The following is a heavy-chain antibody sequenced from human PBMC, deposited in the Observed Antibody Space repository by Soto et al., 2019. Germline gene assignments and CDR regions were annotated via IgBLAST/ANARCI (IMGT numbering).Heavy chain of an antibody. J-gene: IGHJ6*02. D-gene: IGHD4-17*01. Sequence: SGPTLVNPTQTLTLTCTFSGFSLSTSGMCVSWIRQPPGKALEWLARIDWDDDKYYSTSLKTRLTISKDTSKNQVVLTMTNMDPVDTATYYCARIHTTVMDYYGMDVWGQGTTVTVSS. V-gene: IGHV2-70*11. CDR1: GFSLSTSGMC. CDR3: ARIHTTVMDYYGMDV. CDR2: IDWDDDK.